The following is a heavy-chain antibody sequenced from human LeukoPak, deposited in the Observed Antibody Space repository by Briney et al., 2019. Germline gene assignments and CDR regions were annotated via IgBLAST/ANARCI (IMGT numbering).Heavy chain of an antibody. D-gene: IGHD7-27*01. CDR3: ARRPGSNGGEVIKHAFDI. J-gene: IGHJ3*02. Sequence: SETLSLTCSVSGGSISTGDYYWGWLRQTPGNGLEWIGSLDSSWNPYYRPSLRGRATMSVDTSRNLFSLRLYSVAAADKAVYYCARRPGSNGGEVIKHAFDIWGRGILVTVSP. CDR1: GGSISTGDYY. V-gene: IGHV4-39*02. CDR2: LDSSWNP.